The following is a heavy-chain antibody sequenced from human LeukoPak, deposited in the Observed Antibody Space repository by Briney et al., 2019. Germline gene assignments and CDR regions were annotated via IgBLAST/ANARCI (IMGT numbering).Heavy chain of an antibody. J-gene: IGHJ6*03. CDR3: ASSNDYDSSGYYPYYYYYYMDV. D-gene: IGHD3-22*01. V-gene: IGHV1-69*13. CDR2: IIPIFGTA. Sequence: SVKVSCKASGGTFSSYAISWVRQAPGQGLEWMGGIIPIFGTANYAQKFQGRVTITADESTSTAYMELSSLRSEDTAVYYCASSNDYDSSGYYPYYYYYYMDVWGKGTTVTVSS. CDR1: GGTFSSYA.